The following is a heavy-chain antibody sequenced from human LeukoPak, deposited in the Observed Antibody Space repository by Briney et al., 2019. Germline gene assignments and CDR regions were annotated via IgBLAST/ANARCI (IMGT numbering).Heavy chain of an antibody. Sequence: PSETLSLICTVSGGSISSYYWSWIRQPPGEGLEWIGYIYYSGSPNYNPSLKSRVTMSVDTAKNQFSLKLSSVTAADTAVYYCARAGGSYYPIMYNWFDPWGQGTLVTVSS. D-gene: IGHD3-10*01. CDR1: GGSISSYY. J-gene: IGHJ5*02. V-gene: IGHV4-59*01. CDR2: IYYSGSP. CDR3: ARAGGSYYPIMYNWFDP.